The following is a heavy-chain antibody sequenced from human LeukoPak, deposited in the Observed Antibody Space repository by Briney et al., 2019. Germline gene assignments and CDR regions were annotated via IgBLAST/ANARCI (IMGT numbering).Heavy chain of an antibody. V-gene: IGHV4-39*01. D-gene: IGHD3-3*01. J-gene: IGHJ4*02. Sequence: SETLSLTCTVSGGSISSSSYYWGWIRQPPGKGLEWIGSIYYSGSTYYNPSLKSRVTISVDTSKNQFSLKLSSVTAADTAVYYCARSWSRYDFWSGYYLSGYFDYWGQGTLVTVSS. CDR1: GGSISSSSYY. CDR2: IYYSGST. CDR3: ARSWSRYDFWSGYYLSGYFDY.